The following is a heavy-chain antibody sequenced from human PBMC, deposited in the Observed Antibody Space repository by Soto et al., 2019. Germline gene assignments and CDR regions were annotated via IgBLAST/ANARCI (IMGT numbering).Heavy chain of an antibody. D-gene: IGHD1-26*01. Sequence: QITLKESGPTLVKPTQTLTLTCTFSGFSLSTSGVGVGWIRQPPGKALEWLALIYWNDDKRYSPSLKSRLTITKDTSKNQVVLTMTNMDPVDTAPYSCAHSVGGGTFFQSYFDYWGQGTLITVSS. J-gene: IGHJ4*02. CDR1: GFSLSTSGVG. CDR3: AHSVGGGTFFQSYFDY. CDR2: IYWNDDK. V-gene: IGHV2-5*01.